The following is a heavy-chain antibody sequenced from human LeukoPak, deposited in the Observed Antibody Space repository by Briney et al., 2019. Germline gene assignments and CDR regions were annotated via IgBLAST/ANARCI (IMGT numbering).Heavy chain of an antibody. V-gene: IGHV4-39*01. CDR3: AKDSSGYYSPYYFDY. D-gene: IGHD3-22*01. CDR2: IYYSGST. CDR1: GGSISSSSYS. J-gene: IGHJ4*02. Sequence: SETLSLTCTISGGSISSSSYSWGWIRQPPGKGLEWIGSIYYSGSTYYNPSLKSRVTISVDTSKNQFSLKLSSVTAADTAVYYCAKDSSGYYSPYYFDYWGQGTLVTVSS.